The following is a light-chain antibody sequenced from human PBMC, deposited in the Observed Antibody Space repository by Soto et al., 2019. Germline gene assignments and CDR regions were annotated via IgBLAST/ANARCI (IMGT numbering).Light chain of an antibody. CDR3: CSYAGSYTFV. Sequence: QSALTQPRSVSGSPGQSVTISCTGTSSDVGGYDFVSWFQHHPGKPPKLILYDVSKRPSGVPNRFSGSNSGNTASLTISGLQAEDEADYYCCSYAGSYTFVFGTGTKLTVL. J-gene: IGLJ1*01. V-gene: IGLV2-11*01. CDR2: DVS. CDR1: SSDVGGYDF.